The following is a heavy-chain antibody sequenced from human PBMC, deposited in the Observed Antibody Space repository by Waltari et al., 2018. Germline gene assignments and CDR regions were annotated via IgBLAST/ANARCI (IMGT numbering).Heavy chain of an antibody. CDR2: FDPEDGET. Sequence: QVQLVQSGAEVKKPGASVKVPCKVSGYTLTELSMPWVRQAPGKGLEWMGGFDPEDGETIYAQKFQGRVTMTEDTSTDTAYMELSSLRSEDTAVYYCATTKGYCSSTSCKEGSYFDYWGQGTLVTVSS. CDR3: ATTKGYCSSTSCKEGSYFDY. J-gene: IGHJ4*02. CDR1: GYTLTELS. V-gene: IGHV1-24*01. D-gene: IGHD2-2*01.